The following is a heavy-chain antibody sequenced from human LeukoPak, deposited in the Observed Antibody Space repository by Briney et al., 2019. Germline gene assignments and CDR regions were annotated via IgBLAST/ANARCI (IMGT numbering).Heavy chain of an antibody. CDR3: ARVETSAWSTSYYYYFHMDV. Sequence: PSETLSLTCTVSGGSISSYYWSWIRQPAGKGLEWIGYIYYSGSTNYKPSLKSRVTISIDTAKNQFSLKLNSVTAADTAMYYCARVETSAWSTSYYYYFHMDVWGKGTTVTISS. J-gene: IGHJ6*03. CDR1: GGSISSYY. CDR2: IYYSGST. D-gene: IGHD6-19*01. V-gene: IGHV4-59*01.